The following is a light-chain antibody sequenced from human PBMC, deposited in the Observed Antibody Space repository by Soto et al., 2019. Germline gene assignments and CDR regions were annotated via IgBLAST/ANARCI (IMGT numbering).Light chain of an antibody. Sequence: QPVLTQPRSVSGSPGQSLSISCTGTSSDVGDYDFVSWYQQHPGKVPRVIIYDVSERPSGVPDRFSGSKSGNTASLTISGLQAEDEAVYYCCSYAGGHTWVFGGGTQLTVL. CDR2: DVS. CDR1: SSDVGDYDF. J-gene: IGLJ7*01. CDR3: CSYAGGHTWV. V-gene: IGLV2-11*01.